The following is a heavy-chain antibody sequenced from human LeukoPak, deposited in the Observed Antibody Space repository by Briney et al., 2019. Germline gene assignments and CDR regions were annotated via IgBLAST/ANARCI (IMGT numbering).Heavy chain of an antibody. CDR1: GGTFSSYA. J-gene: IGHJ4*02. V-gene: IGHV1-69*13. D-gene: IGHD3-22*01. CDR2: IIPIFGTA. Sequence: SVKVSCKASGGTFSSYAISWVRQAPGQGLEWMGGIIPIFGTANYAQKFQGRVTITADESTSTAYMELSSLRSEDTAVYYCARHPTGYDSSGYYDWGQGTLVTVSS. CDR3: ARHPTGYDSSGYYD.